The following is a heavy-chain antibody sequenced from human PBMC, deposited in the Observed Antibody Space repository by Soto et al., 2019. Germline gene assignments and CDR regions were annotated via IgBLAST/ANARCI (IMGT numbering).Heavy chain of an antibody. J-gene: IGHJ4*02. Sequence: GGSLRLSCAASGFTFSNAWMSWVRQAPGKGLEWVGRIKSKTDGGTTDYAAPVKGRFTISRDDSKNTLYLQMNSLKTEDTAVYYCTTDFGSYDYVWGSYPFGYWGQGTRVTVSS. D-gene: IGHD3-16*01. CDR2: IKSKTDGGTT. CDR3: TTDFGSYDYVWGSYPFGY. V-gene: IGHV3-15*01. CDR1: GFTFSNAW.